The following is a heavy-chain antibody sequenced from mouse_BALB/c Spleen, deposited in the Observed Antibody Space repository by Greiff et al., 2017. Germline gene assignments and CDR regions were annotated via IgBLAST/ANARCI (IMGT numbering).Heavy chain of an antibody. CDR1: GYSITSDYA. J-gene: IGHJ3*01. Sequence: EVKLVESGPGLVKPSQSLSLTCTVTGYSITSDYAWNWIRQLPRNQLGWMGYISYSGSTSYNPSLNSRISITRDTSKNQFFLQLNSVTTEDTATSYCARGGGGNYGFAYWGQGTLVTVSA. D-gene: IGHD2-1*01. V-gene: IGHV3-2*02. CDR2: ISYSGST. CDR3: ARGGGGNYGFAY.